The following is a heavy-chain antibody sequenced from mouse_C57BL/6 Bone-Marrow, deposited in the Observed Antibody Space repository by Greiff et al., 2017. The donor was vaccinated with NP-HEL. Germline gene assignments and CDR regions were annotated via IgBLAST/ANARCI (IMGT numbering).Heavy chain of an antibody. CDR1: GFTFSSYG. D-gene: IGHD1-1*01. CDR2: ISSGGSYT. CDR3: ARGQFDYYGSSENAMDY. Sequence: EVNLVESGGDLVKPGGSLKLSCAASGFTFSSYGMSWVRQTPDKRLEWVATISSGGSYTYYPDSVKGRFTISRDNAKNTLYLQMSSLKSEDTAMYYCARGQFDYYGSSENAMDYWGQGTSVTVSS. V-gene: IGHV5-6*01. J-gene: IGHJ4*01.